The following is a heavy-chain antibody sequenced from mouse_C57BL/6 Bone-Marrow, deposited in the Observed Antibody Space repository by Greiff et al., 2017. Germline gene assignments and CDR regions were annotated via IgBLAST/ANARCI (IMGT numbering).Heavy chain of an antibody. Sequence: VQLQQPGAELVKPGASVKLSCKASGYTFTSYWMQWVKQRPGQGLEWIGEIDPSDSYTNYNQKFKGKATLTVDTSSSTAYMQLSSLTSEDSAVYYCARELSAMDYWGQGTSVTVSS. CDR1: GYTFTSYW. CDR2: IDPSDSYT. CDR3: ARELSAMDY. V-gene: IGHV1-50*01. D-gene: IGHD1-3*01. J-gene: IGHJ4*01.